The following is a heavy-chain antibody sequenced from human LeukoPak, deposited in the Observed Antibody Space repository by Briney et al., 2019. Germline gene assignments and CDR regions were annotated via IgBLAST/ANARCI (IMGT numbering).Heavy chain of an antibody. CDR3: AKGDWELGSTGYFDY. V-gene: IGHV3-30*18. D-gene: IGHD1-26*01. Sequence: GGSLRLSCAASGFTFSSYGMHWVRQAPGKGLEWVAVISYDGSSKYYADSVKGRFTISRDNSKNTLYVQMNSLRPEDTAVYYCAKGDWELGSTGYFDYWGQGTLVTVSS. CDR2: ISYDGSSK. J-gene: IGHJ4*02. CDR1: GFTFSSYG.